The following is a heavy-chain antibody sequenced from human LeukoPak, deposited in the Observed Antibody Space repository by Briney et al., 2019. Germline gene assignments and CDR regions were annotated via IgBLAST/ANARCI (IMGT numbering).Heavy chain of an antibody. CDR3: ARSYSSSGPRDDY. J-gene: IGHJ4*02. CDR2: ISYDGSNK. V-gene: IGHV3-30*04. Sequence: GGSLRLSCAASGFTFSSYAMHWVRQAPGKGLEWVAVISYDGSNKYYADSVKGRFTISRDNSKNTLYLQMNSLRAEDTAVYYCARSYSSSGPRDDYWGQGTLVTVSS. CDR1: GFTFSSYA. D-gene: IGHD6-6*01.